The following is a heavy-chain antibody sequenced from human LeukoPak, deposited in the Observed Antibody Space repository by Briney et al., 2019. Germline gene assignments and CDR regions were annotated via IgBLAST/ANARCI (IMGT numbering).Heavy chain of an antibody. J-gene: IGHJ6*03. V-gene: IGHV4-38-2*02. D-gene: IGHD6-13*01. CDR2: IYHSGST. Sequence: PSETLSLTCTVSGYSISSGYYWGWIRQPPGKGLEWIGSIYHSGSTYYNPSLKSRVTISVDTSKNQFSLKLSSVTAADTAVYYCARVDSSSWYDYYYMDVWGKGTTVTVSS. CDR1: GYSISSGYY. CDR3: ARVDSSSWYDYYYMDV.